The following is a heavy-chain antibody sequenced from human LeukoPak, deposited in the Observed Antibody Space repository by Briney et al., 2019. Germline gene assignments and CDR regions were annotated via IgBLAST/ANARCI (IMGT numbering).Heavy chain of an antibody. J-gene: IGHJ4*02. CDR3: ARGRYTHFDN. Sequence: SDTLSLTCAVYGGSFSAYYWSWIRQPPGKGLEWIGEINHSGSTNSNPSLKSRVTISVDTSNNHFSLTLRSVTAADTAVYFCARGRYTHFDNWGQGTPVTVSS. V-gene: IGHV4-34*01. D-gene: IGHD5-18*01. CDR2: INHSGST. CDR1: GGSFSAYY.